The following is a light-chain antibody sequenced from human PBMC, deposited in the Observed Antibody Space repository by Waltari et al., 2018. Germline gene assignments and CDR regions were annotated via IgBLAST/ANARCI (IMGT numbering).Light chain of an antibody. V-gene: IGKV3-20*01. J-gene: IGKJ1*01. CDR3: QKYDSLPAT. Sequence: SCTASQRVSRYLAWYQLRPGKAPRLLIYHTSIRPTGIPDRFSGSGSGTDFTLTINRLEPEDFAVYYCQKYDSLPATFGQGTKVEIK. CDR2: HTS. CDR1: QRVSRY.